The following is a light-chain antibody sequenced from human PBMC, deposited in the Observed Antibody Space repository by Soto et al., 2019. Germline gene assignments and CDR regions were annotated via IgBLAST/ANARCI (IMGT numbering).Light chain of an antibody. Sequence: EIVMTQSPGTLSLSTGEGATLSCRASQSVDSNLAWYQQKPGQAPRLLFYGASTRPTGIPDRFSGSGSGPEFTLTISSLQSEDFAVYFCQQYDSWPRTFGGGTKVDIK. CDR2: GAS. CDR3: QQYDSWPRT. CDR1: QSVDSN. V-gene: IGKV3D-15*01. J-gene: IGKJ4*01.